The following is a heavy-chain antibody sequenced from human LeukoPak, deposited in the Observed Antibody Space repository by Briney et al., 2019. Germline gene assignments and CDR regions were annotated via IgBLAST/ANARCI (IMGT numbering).Heavy chain of an antibody. CDR2: INPKTGGT. CDR3: AREVCVNGVCQRYFDF. J-gene: IGHJ4*02. D-gene: IGHD2-8*01. V-gene: IGHV1-2*02. CDR1: GYTFTEFY. Sequence: ASVTVSLLASGYTFTEFYIHWVRQAPGQGREGMGWINPKTGGTNYRQRLKGRVTLTPDTSTSTAYMELSRVRSYDTAVYYCAREVCVNGVCQRYFDFWGQGTPVTVSS.